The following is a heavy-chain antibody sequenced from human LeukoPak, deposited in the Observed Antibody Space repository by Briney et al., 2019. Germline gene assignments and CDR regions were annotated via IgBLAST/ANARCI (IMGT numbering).Heavy chain of an antibody. CDR3: AKDLAGSGSYSFDY. D-gene: IGHD1-26*01. Sequence: GGSLRLSCAASGFTFSSYTMNWVRQAPGEGLEWVSSISSSSTYIYFADSVKGRFTISRDNAKNSLYLQMNSLRAEDTAVYYCAKDLAGSGSYSFDYWGQGTLVTVSS. V-gene: IGHV3-21*04. CDR2: ISSSSTYI. J-gene: IGHJ4*02. CDR1: GFTFSSYT.